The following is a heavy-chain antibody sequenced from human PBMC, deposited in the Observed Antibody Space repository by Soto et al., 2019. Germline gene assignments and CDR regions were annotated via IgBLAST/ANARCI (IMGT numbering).Heavy chain of an antibody. V-gene: IGHV4-31*03. CDR2: IYYSGST. J-gene: IGHJ6*02. D-gene: IGHD4-17*01. Sequence: QVHLQESGPGLVKPSQTLSLTCTVSGGSISSGGYYWSWIRQHPGKGLEWIGYIYYSGSTYYTPSLKSRVTISVDTSKNQFSLKLRSVTAADTAVYYCARFAMTTVTTGYYYYGMDVWGQGTTVTVSS. CDR3: ARFAMTTVTTGYYYYGMDV. CDR1: GGSISSGGYY.